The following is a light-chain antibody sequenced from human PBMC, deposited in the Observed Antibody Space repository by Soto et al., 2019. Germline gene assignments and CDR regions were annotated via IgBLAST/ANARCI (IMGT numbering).Light chain of an antibody. V-gene: IGLV2-14*01. CDR1: SSDVGSYNY. CDR2: DVS. CDR3: SSYTSSSPYV. Sequence: QSALTQPASVSGSPGQSITISCTGTSSDVGSYNYVSWYQQHPGKAPKLMIYDVSNRPSGVSNRFSGSKSGNTASLTISGLQAEDEAEYYCSSYTSSSPYVFGTGTKVTVL. J-gene: IGLJ1*01.